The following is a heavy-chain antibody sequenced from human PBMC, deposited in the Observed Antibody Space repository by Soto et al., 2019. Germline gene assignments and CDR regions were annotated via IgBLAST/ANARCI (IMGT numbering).Heavy chain of an antibody. Sequence: GGSVRLSCSASGFTFSSYAMHWVRQAPGKGLEYVSAISSNGGSTYYADSVKGRFTISRDNSKNTLYLQMSSLRAEDTAVYYCVKDHEISYDFWSGYFDYWGQGTLVTVPS. CDR1: GFTFSSYA. V-gene: IGHV3-64D*06. CDR3: VKDHEISYDFWSGYFDY. CDR2: ISSNGGST. D-gene: IGHD3-3*01. J-gene: IGHJ4*02.